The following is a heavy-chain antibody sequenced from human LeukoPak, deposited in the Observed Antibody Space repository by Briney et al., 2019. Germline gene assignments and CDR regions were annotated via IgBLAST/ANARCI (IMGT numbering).Heavy chain of an antibody. CDR3: ARDLRAGSYAFD. CDR2: IKQDGTEK. J-gene: IGHJ4*02. CDR1: GFTFTKNW. V-gene: IGHV3-7*01. Sequence: PGGSLRLSCAASGFTFTKNWMTWVRQAPGKGLEWVANIKQDGTEKYYVDSVKGRFTISRDNAENSVYLQMNSLRAEDTAIYYCARDLRAGSYAFDWGQGTLVTVSS. D-gene: IGHD5-18*01.